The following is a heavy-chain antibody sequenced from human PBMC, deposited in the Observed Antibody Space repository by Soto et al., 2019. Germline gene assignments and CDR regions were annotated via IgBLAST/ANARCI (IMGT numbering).Heavy chain of an antibody. D-gene: IGHD2-2*01. V-gene: IGHV1-2*04. CDR3: ARGGPGCSSTSCPDVVYYYYGMDV. Sequence: ASVKVSCKASGYTFTGYYMHWVRQAPGQGLEWMGWINPNSGGTNYAQKFQGWVTMTRDTSISTAYMELSRLRSDDTAVYYCARGGPGCSSTSCPDVVYYYYGMDVWGQGTTVTVS. CDR2: INPNSGGT. CDR1: GYTFTGYY. J-gene: IGHJ6*02.